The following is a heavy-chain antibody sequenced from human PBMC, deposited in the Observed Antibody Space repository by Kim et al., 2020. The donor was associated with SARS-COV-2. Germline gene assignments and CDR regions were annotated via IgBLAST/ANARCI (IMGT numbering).Heavy chain of an antibody. CDR1: GFIVSSNY. CDR2: IYSDGQI. V-gene: IGHV3-53*01. D-gene: IGHD3-3*01. J-gene: IGHJ2*01. CDR3: VRRRNGVGWLFDL. Sequence: GGSLRLSCAASGFIVSSNYMSWDRQAQGKGLEWVTVIYSDGQIFYGDSVKGRFTISRDNSENTLYLQMNSLTVEDTAVYSCVRRRNGVGWLFDLWGRRTLVSVSS.